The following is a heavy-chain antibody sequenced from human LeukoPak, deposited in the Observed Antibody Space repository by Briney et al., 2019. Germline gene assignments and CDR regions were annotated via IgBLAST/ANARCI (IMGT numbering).Heavy chain of an antibody. CDR1: GGTFSSYA. J-gene: IGHJ3*02. CDR2: IIPIFGTA. CDR3: ARVFGIAAAGYAFDI. Sequence: GASVKVSCKASGGTFSSYAISWVRQAPEQGLEWMGGIIPIFGTANYAQKFQGRVTITTDESTSTAYMELSSLRSEDTAVYYCARVFGIAAAGYAFDIWGQGTMVTVSS. V-gene: IGHV1-69*05. D-gene: IGHD6-13*01.